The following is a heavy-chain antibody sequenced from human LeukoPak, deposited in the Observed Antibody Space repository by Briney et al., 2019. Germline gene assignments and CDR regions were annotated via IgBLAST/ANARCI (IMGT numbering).Heavy chain of an antibody. V-gene: IGHV3-30*18. Sequence: GGSLRLSCAASGFTFSSYGMHWVRQAPGKGLEWVAVISYDGSNKYYADSVKGRFTISRDNSKNTLYLQMNSLRAEDTAVYSCAKTPLDYYYGMDVWGKGNTVTVSS. CDR1: GFTFSSYG. CDR3: AKTPLDYYYGMDV. CDR2: ISYDGSNK. J-gene: IGHJ6*04.